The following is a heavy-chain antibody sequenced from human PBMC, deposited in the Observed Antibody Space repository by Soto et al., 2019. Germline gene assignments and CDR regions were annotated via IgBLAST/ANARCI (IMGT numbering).Heavy chain of an antibody. D-gene: IGHD1-26*01. CDR2: ISGSGGST. Sequence: PGGSLRLSCAASGFTFSSYAMSWVRQAPGKGLGWVSAISGSGGSTYYADSVKGRFTISRDNSKNTLYLQMNSLRAEDTAVYYCAKDHQIVGATGGSFDYWGQGTLVTVSS. J-gene: IGHJ4*02. V-gene: IGHV3-23*01. CDR1: GFTFSSYA. CDR3: AKDHQIVGATGGSFDY.